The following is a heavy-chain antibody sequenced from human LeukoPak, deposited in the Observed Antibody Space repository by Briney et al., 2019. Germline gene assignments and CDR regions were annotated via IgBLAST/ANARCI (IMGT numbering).Heavy chain of an antibody. V-gene: IGHV3-23*01. Sequence: GGSLRLSCAASGFTFSTYAMNWVRQAPGKGPEWVSLISDSGANKHYADSVKGRFTISRDNSKNTLSLQMNSLRAEDTAVYYCAKDWLWKGDFVDYWGQGTLVTVSS. CDR2: ISDSGANK. CDR3: AKDWLWKGDFVDY. D-gene: IGHD2-21*02. J-gene: IGHJ4*02. CDR1: GFTFSTYA.